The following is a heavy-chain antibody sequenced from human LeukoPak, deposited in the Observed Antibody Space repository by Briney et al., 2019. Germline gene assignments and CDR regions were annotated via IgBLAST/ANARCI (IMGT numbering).Heavy chain of an antibody. J-gene: IGHJ4*02. Sequence: KTSETLSLTCAVYGGSFSGYYWSWIRQPPGKGLDWIGEIIHSGGINYNPSLKSRVTISVDTSKNQFSLNLNSINAADTAVYYCARGLGGSYYFDHWGQGTLVTVSS. CDR1: GGSFSGYY. D-gene: IGHD1-26*01. CDR2: IIHSGGI. CDR3: ARGLGGSYYFDH. V-gene: IGHV4-34*01.